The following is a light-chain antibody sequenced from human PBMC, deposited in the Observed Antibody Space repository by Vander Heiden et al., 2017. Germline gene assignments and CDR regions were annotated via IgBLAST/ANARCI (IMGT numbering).Light chain of an antibody. CDR1: SSDVGGYNY. CDR2: EVS. Sequence: QSALPLPPSASWSPGQSVPMASTGTSSDVGGYNYVSWYQQHPGKAPKLMIYEVSNRPSGVPDRFSGSKSGNTASLTVSGLQAEEEADYYCSSYAGSNNLVFGGGTKLTVL. J-gene: IGLJ3*02. V-gene: IGLV2-8*01. CDR3: SSYAGSNNLV.